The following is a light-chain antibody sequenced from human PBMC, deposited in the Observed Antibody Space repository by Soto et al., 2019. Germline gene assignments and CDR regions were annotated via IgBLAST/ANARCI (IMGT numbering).Light chain of an antibody. Sequence: DSALTQCQDTLSLSPVERDRVSWSASQSVSSSNFAWYQQKPAQAPRLLIYDASNRATDIPARFSGSGSGTDFTLTISSLEPEDFAIYYCQQRKNWQVTFGQGTRLEIK. CDR2: DAS. CDR3: QQRKNWQVT. CDR1: QSVSSSN. V-gene: IGKV3-11*01. J-gene: IGKJ5*01.